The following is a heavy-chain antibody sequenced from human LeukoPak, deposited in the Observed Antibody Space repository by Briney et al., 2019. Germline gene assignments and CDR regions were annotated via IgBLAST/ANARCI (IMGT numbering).Heavy chain of an antibody. D-gene: IGHD3-10*01. CDR1: GFTFSSYG. CDR2: ISYDGSNK. CDR3: AKAYGSGSPDY. Sequence: GGSLRLSCAASGFTFSSYGMHWVRQAPGKGLEWVAVISYDGSNKYYADSVKGRFTIPRDNSKNTLYLQMNSLRAEDTAVYYCAKAYGSGSPDYWGQGTLVTVSS. V-gene: IGHV3-30*18. J-gene: IGHJ4*02.